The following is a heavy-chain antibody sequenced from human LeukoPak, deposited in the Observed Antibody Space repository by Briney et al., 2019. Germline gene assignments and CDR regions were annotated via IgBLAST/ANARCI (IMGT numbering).Heavy chain of an antibody. J-gene: IGHJ4*02. D-gene: IGHD3-16*02. CDR1: GYSISSGYY. CDR2: IYHSGST. CDR3: ARDYTFGGVIAPYYFDY. Sequence: TSETLSLTCTVSGYSISSGYYWGWIRQPPGKGLEWIGSIYHSGSTYYNPSLKSRVTILVDTSKNQFSLKLSSVTAADTAVYYCARDYTFGGVIAPYYFDYWGQGTLVTVSS. V-gene: IGHV4-38-2*02.